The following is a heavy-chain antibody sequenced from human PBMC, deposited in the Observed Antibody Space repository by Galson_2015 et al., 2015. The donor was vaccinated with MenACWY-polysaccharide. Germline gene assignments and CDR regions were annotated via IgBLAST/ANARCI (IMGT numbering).Heavy chain of an antibody. V-gene: IGHV3-66*02. CDR1: GLTVNKNH. CDR2: IYSGGST. J-gene: IGHJ6*02. Sequence: SLRLSCAASGLTVNKNHMTWVRQAAGKGLEWVSVIYSGGSTYYADSVRGRFSISRDSSKNTLYLQMNSLRSEDTAVYYCTRGGYDGMDVWGQGTTVTVSS. CDR3: TRGGYDGMDV.